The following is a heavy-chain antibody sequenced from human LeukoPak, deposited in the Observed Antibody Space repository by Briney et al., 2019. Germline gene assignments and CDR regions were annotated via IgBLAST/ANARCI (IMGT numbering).Heavy chain of an antibody. J-gene: IGHJ4*02. V-gene: IGHV4-39*07. CDR2: IHYSGST. CDR3: ARGEAAFGDYFDY. D-gene: IGHD3-3*01. Sequence: SETLSLTCNVSGDSIKSPNNYWGWIRQTPGKGLEWIASIHYSGSTYYNPSLKSRVTISVDMSKNQFSLKLNSVTAADTAVYYCARGEAAFGDYFDYWGQGALVTVSS. CDR1: GDSIKSPNNY.